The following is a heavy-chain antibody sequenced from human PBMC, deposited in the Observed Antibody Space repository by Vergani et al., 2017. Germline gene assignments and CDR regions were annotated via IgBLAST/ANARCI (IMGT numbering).Heavy chain of an antibody. CDR3: ARRGSGNTYYFDY. CDR1: GFTFGDYD. D-gene: IGHD3-10*01. CDR2: VKWNGDSS. Sequence: VQLVESGGGLVKPGGSLRLSCAASGFTFGDYDMNWVRQAPGKGLEWVSRVKWNGDSSVYADSVKGRFTISRDNAKNSLYLQMTSLRAEDTAFYYCARRGSGNTYYFDYWGQGALVTVSS. V-gene: IGHV3-20*04. J-gene: IGHJ4*02.